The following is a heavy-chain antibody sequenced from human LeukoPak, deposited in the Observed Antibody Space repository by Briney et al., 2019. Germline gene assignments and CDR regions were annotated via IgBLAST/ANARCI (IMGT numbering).Heavy chain of an antibody. V-gene: IGHV4-59*11. Sequence: SETLSLTCTVSGGSISSHYWSWIRQPPGKGLEWIGYIYYSGSTNYNPSLKSRVTISVDMSKNKFSLKLSSVTATDTAVYYCARDFGQWLVRYFDYWGQGTLVTVSS. CDR1: GGSISSHY. CDR2: IYYSGST. D-gene: IGHD6-19*01. CDR3: ARDFGQWLVRYFDY. J-gene: IGHJ4*02.